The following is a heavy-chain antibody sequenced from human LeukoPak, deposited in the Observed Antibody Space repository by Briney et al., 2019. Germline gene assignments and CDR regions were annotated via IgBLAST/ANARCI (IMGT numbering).Heavy chain of an antibody. CDR2: INPSGGST. CDR3: ARRVSGSYYGTEAFDI. V-gene: IGHV1-46*01. Sequence: GASVKVSCKASGYTFTGYYMHWVRQAPGQGLEWMGIINPSGGSTSYAQKFQGRVTMTRDMSTSTVYMELSSLRSEDTAVYYCARRVSGSYYGTEAFDIWGQGTMVTVSS. D-gene: IGHD1-26*01. J-gene: IGHJ3*02. CDR1: GYTFTGYY.